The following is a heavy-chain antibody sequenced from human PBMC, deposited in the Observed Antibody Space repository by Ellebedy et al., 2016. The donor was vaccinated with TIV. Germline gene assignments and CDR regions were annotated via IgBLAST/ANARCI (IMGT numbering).Heavy chain of an antibody. D-gene: IGHD2-21*02. V-gene: IGHV4-59*08. J-gene: IGHJ4*02. CDR3: ARLGDCGGDCYAFDY. CDR2: IYYSGST. CDR1: GGSFSGYY. Sequence: MPSETLSLTCAVYGGSFSGYYWSWIRQPPGKGLEWIGYIYYSGSTNYNPSLKSRVTISVDTSKNQFSLKLSSVTAADTAVYYCARLGDCGGDCYAFDYWGQGTLVTVSS.